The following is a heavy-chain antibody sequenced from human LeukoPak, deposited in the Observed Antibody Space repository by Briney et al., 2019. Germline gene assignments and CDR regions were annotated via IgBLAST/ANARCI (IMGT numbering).Heavy chain of an antibody. CDR3: ARQVDSRTIFDS. V-gene: IGHV3-66*04. Sequence: GGSLRLSCAVSGLTVSSNYMSWVRQAPGKGLEWVSAFYVDKKTYYADSVKGRFTISRDDSKNTLDFQMNSLRAENTAVYYCARQVDSRTIFDSWGQGILVTISS. CDR2: FYVDKKT. CDR1: GLTVSSNY. J-gene: IGHJ4*02. D-gene: IGHD1-1*01.